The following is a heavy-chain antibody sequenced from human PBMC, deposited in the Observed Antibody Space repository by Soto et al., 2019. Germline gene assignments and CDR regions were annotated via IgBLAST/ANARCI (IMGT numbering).Heavy chain of an antibody. Sequence: ASVKVSCKASGGTFSSDSFSWVRQAPGQGLEWMGGIIPMFDTPIYAQKFQGRVTITADESTSTAYMQLSSLRSGDTAVYDCARSGGLDRDFNYWGQGSPVTVSS. D-gene: IGHD2-15*01. V-gene: IGHV1-69*13. CDR1: GGTFSSDS. CDR3: ARSGGLDRDFNY. CDR2: IIPMFDTP. J-gene: IGHJ4*02.